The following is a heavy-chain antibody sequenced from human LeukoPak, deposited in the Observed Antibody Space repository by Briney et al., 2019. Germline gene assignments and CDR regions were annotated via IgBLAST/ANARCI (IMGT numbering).Heavy chain of an antibody. D-gene: IGHD5-12*01. J-gene: IGHJ6*03. Sequence: GGSLRLSCEASGFTFSRYGMHWVRQAPGKGLEWVAVIWYDASTQYYADSVRGRFTISRDNSKNTVSLLMNSLRADDTAVYYCATAGARSGPGYYNYYYMDVWGKGTTVNVSS. CDR2: IWYDASTQ. CDR1: GFTFSRYG. CDR3: ATAGARSGPGYYNYYYMDV. V-gene: IGHV3-33*03.